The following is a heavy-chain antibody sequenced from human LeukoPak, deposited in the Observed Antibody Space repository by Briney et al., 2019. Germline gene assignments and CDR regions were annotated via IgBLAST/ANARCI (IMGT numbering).Heavy chain of an antibody. CDR3: ARGDVVGARPYYFDY. CDR2: INPSGGST. Sequence: ASVKVSCKASGYTFSIYYIHWVRQAPGQGLEWMGIINPSGGSTSYAQKSQGRITMTRDTSTSTVYMELSSLRSGDTAVYYCARGDVVGARPYYFDYWGQGTLLAVSS. J-gene: IGHJ4*02. CDR1: GYTFSIYY. V-gene: IGHV1-46*01. D-gene: IGHD2-15*01.